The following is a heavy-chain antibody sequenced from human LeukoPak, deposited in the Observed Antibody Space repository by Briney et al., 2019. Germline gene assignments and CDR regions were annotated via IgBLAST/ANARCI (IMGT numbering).Heavy chain of an antibody. CDR1: GDSISSYY. J-gene: IGHJ4*02. CDR2: IKYSGNT. CDR3: AREGRQDYVYFDY. D-gene: IGHD4-17*01. Sequence: PSQTLSLTCTVSGDSISSYYWRWIRQQPGNGLECIGYIKYSGNTNYNPSLKSRVTISVDTSKNQFSLRLSSVTAADTAVYYCAREGRQDYVYFDYWGQGTLVTVSS. V-gene: IGHV4-59*01.